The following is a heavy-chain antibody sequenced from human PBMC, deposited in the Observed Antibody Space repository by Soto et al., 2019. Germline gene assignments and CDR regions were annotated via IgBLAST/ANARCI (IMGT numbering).Heavy chain of an antibody. CDR2: INAGNGNT. Sequence: ASVKVSCKASGSTFTSYAMHWVRQAPGQRLEWMGWINAGNGNTKYSQKFQGRVTITRDTSASTAYMELSSLRSEDTAVYYCARVLSYYYYMDVWGKGTTVTVSS. V-gene: IGHV1-3*01. D-gene: IGHD3-9*01. CDR1: GSTFTSYA. CDR3: ARVLSYYYYMDV. J-gene: IGHJ6*03.